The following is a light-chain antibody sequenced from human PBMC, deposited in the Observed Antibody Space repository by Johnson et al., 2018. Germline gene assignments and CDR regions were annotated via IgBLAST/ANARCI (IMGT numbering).Light chain of an antibody. J-gene: IGLJ1*01. CDR1: SSNIGNNY. V-gene: IGLV1-51*02. Sequence: QSVLTQPPSVSAAPGQKVTISCSGSSSNIGNNYVSWYQQLPGTAPKLHIYENNKRPSGIPDRFSGSKSGTSATLGITGLQTGDEADYYSGTGDSSLSAVNVFGTGTKVTVL. CDR2: ENN. CDR3: GTGDSSLSAVNV.